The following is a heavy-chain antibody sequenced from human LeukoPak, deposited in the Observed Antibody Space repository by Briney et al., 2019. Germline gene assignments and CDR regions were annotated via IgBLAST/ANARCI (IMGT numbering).Heavy chain of an antibody. D-gene: IGHD1-1*01. CDR2: ISWNSGSI. Sequence: GGSLRLSCAASGFTFDDYAMHWARQAPGKGLEWVSGISWNSGSIGYADSVKGRFTISRDSAKNSLYLQMNSLRAEDTALYYCAKDNWNTQNYGMDVWGQGTTVTVSS. J-gene: IGHJ6*02. CDR1: GFTFDDYA. CDR3: AKDNWNTQNYGMDV. V-gene: IGHV3-9*01.